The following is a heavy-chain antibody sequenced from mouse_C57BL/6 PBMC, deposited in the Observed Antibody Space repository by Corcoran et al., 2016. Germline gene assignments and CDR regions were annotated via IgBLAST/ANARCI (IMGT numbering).Heavy chain of an antibody. CDR1: AYTFTAYY. CDR2: INPHNGGT. J-gene: IGHJ1*03. CDR3: ARGDYDGSSYGFFDV. Sequence: VQLHQSGPVLVKPGASLMIPCNASAYTFTAYYMNWVNQSHGNSLEWIGDINPHNGGTSYNQKFKGKATLTVDKSSSTAYLELRSLTSEDSAVYYCARGDYDGSSYGFFDVWGTGTTVVVSS. V-gene: IGHV1-26*01. D-gene: IGHD1-1*01.